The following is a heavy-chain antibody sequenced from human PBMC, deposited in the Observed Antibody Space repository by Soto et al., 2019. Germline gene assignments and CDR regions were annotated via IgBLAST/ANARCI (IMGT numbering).Heavy chain of an antibody. J-gene: IGHJ4*02. V-gene: IGHV1-3*01. D-gene: IGHD2-21*02. CDR1: GYTFTSYA. Sequence: ASVKVSCKASGYTFTSYAMHWVRQAPGQRLEWMGWINAGNGNTKYSQKFQGRVTITRDTSASTAYMELSSLRSEDTAVYYCARMKRCGGDCSFRAFDYWGQGTLVTVSS. CDR3: ARMKRCGGDCSFRAFDY. CDR2: INAGNGNT.